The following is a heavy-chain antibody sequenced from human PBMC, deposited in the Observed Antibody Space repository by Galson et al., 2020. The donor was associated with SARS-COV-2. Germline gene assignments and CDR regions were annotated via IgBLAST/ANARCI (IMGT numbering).Heavy chain of an antibody. Sequence: SETLSLTCTVSGGSVSSGSYYWSWIRQPPGKGLEWIGYIYYSGSTNYNPSLKSRVTISVDTSKNQFSLKLSSVTAADTAVDYCARDSLDDFRWCYWSRGGMDVWGQGTTVTVSS. CDR3: ARDSLDDFRWCYWSRGGMDV. J-gene: IGHJ6*02. V-gene: IGHV4-61*01. CDR2: IYYSGST. D-gene: IGHD3-3*01. CDR1: GGSVSSGSYY.